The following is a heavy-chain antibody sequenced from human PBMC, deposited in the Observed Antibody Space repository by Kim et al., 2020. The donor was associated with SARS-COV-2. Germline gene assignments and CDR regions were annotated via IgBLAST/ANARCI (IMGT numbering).Heavy chain of an antibody. CDR3: ARDERWLQFDPKNYYYYYYGLDV. Sequence: GGSLRLSCAASGFTFSNYWMSWVRQAPGKGLEWVANIKQDGSEKYYVDSVKGRFTISRDNAKNSLYLQMNSLRAEDTAVYYCARDERWLQFDPKNYYYYYYGLDVWGQGTTVTVSS. CDR2: IKQDGSEK. D-gene: IGHD5-12*01. V-gene: IGHV3-7*01. J-gene: IGHJ6*02. CDR1: GFTFSNYW.